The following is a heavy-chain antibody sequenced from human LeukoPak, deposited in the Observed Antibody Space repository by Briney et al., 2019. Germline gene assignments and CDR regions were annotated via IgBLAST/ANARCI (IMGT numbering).Heavy chain of an antibody. CDR1: GFIISNNY. J-gene: IGHJ4*02. Sequence: PGGFLRLSCAASGFIISNNYMNWVRQAPGKGPEWVAVIYDGGITYYADSVKGRFTISRDDSKNTLHLQMNYLRVDDTAVYYCARDRDYAGSGSPDFWGQGTLVTVSS. CDR3: ARDRDYAGSGSPDF. CDR2: IYDGGIT. V-gene: IGHV3-66*01. D-gene: IGHD3-10*01.